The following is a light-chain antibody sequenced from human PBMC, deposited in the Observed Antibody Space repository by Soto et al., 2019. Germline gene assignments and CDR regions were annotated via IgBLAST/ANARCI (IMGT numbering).Light chain of an antibody. Sequence: TQMTQSPSSLSSSLGNRATITCRPSQAIPNNMIWYQQKPGKPPKLLIYDVSNLESGVPSRFSGSGSGTEFTLTIISLQPEDFAAYYCQQRCRFPKTFGRGSKVDIK. CDR2: DVS. CDR1: QAIPNN. V-gene: IGKV1-39*01. CDR3: QQRCRFPKT. J-gene: IGKJ1*01.